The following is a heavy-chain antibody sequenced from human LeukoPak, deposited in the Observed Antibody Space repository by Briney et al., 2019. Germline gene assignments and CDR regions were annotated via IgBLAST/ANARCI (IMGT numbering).Heavy chain of an antibody. CDR1: GFTFSSYA. Sequence: GGSLRLSCAASGFTFSSYAMHWVRQAPGKGLEWVAVISYDGSNKYYADSVKGRFTISRDNSKNTLYLQMNSLRAEDTAVYYCASFGWFGELSLGESLFDYWGQGTLVTVSS. J-gene: IGHJ4*02. D-gene: IGHD3-10*01. CDR2: ISYDGSNK. CDR3: ASFGWFGELSLGESLFDY. V-gene: IGHV3-30*04.